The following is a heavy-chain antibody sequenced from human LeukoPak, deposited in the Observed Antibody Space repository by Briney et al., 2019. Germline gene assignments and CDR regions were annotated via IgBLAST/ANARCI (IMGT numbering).Heavy chain of an antibody. D-gene: IGHD3-9*01. CDR3: ARENPDYDILTGYWSKKTYYYYYYMDV. Sequence: ASVKVSCKASGYTFTGYYMHWVRQAPGQGLEWMGWINPNSGGTNYAQKFQGRVTMTRDTSISTAYMELSRLRPDDTAVYYCARENPDYDILTGYWSKKTYYYYYYMDVWGKGTTVTVSS. V-gene: IGHV1-2*02. CDR1: GYTFTGYY. CDR2: INPNSGGT. J-gene: IGHJ6*03.